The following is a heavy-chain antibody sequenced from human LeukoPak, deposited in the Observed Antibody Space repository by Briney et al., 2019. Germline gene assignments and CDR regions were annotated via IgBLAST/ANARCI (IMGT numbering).Heavy chain of an antibody. CDR2: ISGSGGST. CDR1: GFTFSGYG. Sequence: AGGSLRLSCAAPGFTFSGYGMSWVRQAPGKGLEWVSSISGSGGSTYYADSVKGRFTISRDNSRSTLYLQTNSLRVEDTAVYYCAKPVAGSSLGAFDIWGQGTMVTVSS. D-gene: IGHD6-19*01. J-gene: IGHJ3*02. V-gene: IGHV3-23*01. CDR3: AKPVAGSSLGAFDI.